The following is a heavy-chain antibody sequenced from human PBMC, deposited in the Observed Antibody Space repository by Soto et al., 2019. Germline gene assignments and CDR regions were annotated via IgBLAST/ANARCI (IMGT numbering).Heavy chain of an antibody. Sequence: QLVESGGGLVKPGGSLRLSCAASGFIFSDYYMAWVRQAPGKGLEWVSYISSDGDSTYSDAVKGRFTISRDNAKNSLYLQMNCLRVEDTAVYYCVRDRDRRRFDPGGQGTLVTVSS. J-gene: IGHJ5*02. V-gene: IGHV3-11*01. CDR3: VRDRDRRRFDP. CDR1: GFIFSDYY. CDR2: ISSDGDST. D-gene: IGHD3-10*01.